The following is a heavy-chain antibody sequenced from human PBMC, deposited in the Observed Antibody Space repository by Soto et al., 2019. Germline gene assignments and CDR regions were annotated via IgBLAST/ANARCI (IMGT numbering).Heavy chain of an antibody. CDR2: IIPILGIA. J-gene: IGHJ6*02. Sequence: QVQLVQSGAEVKKPGSSVKVSCKASGGTFSSYTISWVRQAPGQGLEWMGRIIPILGIANYAQKFQGRVTITADKSTSTAYMDLSSLRSEDTAVYYCARGGAVTGTYGMDVWGQGTTVTVSS. V-gene: IGHV1-69*02. D-gene: IGHD2-21*02. CDR1: GGTFSSYT. CDR3: ARGGAVTGTYGMDV.